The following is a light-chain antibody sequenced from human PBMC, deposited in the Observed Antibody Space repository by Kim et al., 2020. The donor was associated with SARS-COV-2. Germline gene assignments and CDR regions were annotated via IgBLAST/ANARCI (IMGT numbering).Light chain of an antibody. Sequence: SASVGERVPITCRASQGISNNLAWLQQKPGKAPKFLIYAASILQSGVPSKFSGSGSGTDFTLTISSLQSEDFATYYCQQYKSYPLTFGGGTKVEI. CDR1: QGISNN. CDR3: QQYKSYPLT. CDR2: AAS. V-gene: IGKV1-16*02. J-gene: IGKJ4*01.